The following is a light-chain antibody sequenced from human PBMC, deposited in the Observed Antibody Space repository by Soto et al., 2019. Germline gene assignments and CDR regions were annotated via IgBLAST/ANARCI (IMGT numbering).Light chain of an antibody. CDR3: QTWNSGIVV. CDR1: SGHSNYA. Sequence: QSVLTQSPSASASLGASVKLTCTLSSGHSNYAIAWHQQQSEKGPRYLMKVNSDGSHSKGDGIPDRFSGSSSGAERYLTISSLQFEDEADYYCQTWNSGIVVFGGGTKVTVL. V-gene: IGLV4-69*01. J-gene: IGLJ2*01. CDR2: VNSDGSH.